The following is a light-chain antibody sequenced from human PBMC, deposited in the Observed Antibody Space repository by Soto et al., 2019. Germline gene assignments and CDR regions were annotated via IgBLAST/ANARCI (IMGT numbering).Light chain of an antibody. J-gene: IGLJ1*01. Sequence: QPVLTQSPSASASLGASVKLTCSLSRGHVKYAIAWHKQQPEKGPRYLMKVNFDGSHIKGDGVPDRFAGSSSGTERYLSISSLQSEDEADYYCQTWGTGIQVFGTGTKVTVL. CDR1: RGHVKYA. CDR2: VNFDGSH. CDR3: QTWGTGIQV. V-gene: IGLV4-69*01.